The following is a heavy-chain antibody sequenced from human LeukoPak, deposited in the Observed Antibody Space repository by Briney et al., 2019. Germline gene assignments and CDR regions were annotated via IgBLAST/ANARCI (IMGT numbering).Heavy chain of an antibody. CDR1: GGSISSGGYY. Sequence: SQTLSLTCTVSGGSISSGGYYWTWIRQHPGKGLEWIGYIYSSGTTYYNPSLKSRVTISVDTSENHFSLKLRSVTAADTAVYFCARSLARSYYHNRGGFNYWGQGTLVTVSS. CDR3: ARSLARSYYHNRGGFNY. J-gene: IGHJ4*02. D-gene: IGHD3-22*01. V-gene: IGHV4-31*03. CDR2: IYSSGTT.